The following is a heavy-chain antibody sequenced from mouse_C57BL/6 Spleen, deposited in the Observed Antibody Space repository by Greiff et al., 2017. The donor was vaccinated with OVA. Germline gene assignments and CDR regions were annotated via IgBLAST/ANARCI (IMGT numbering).Heavy chain of an antibody. J-gene: IGHJ3*01. V-gene: IGHV5-4*01. Sequence: VQLKESGGGLVKPGGSLKLSCAASGFTFSSYAMSWVRQTPEKRLEWVATISDGGSYTYYPDNVKGRFTISRDNAKNNLYLQMSHLKSEDTAMYYCARDWDGYSWFAYWGQGTLVTVSA. D-gene: IGHD2-3*01. CDR3: ARDWDGYSWFAY. CDR2: ISDGGSYT. CDR1: GFTFSSYA.